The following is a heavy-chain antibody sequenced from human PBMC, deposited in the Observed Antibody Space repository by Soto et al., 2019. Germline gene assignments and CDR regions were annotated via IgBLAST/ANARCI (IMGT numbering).Heavy chain of an antibody. Sequence: QVQLVQSGGEVKKPGASVKVSCKASGYTFTTFGITWVRQAPGQGLEWMVWISTSTGNTNYAQKLQGRVTLTTDTSTRTAYLELRSLTSDDTAVYYCARSPRVIVATKGTLDYWGQGTLVTVSS. V-gene: IGHV1-18*04. CDR2: ISTSTGNT. J-gene: IGHJ4*02. CDR1: GYTFTTFG. CDR3: ARSPRVIVATKGTLDY. D-gene: IGHD5-12*01.